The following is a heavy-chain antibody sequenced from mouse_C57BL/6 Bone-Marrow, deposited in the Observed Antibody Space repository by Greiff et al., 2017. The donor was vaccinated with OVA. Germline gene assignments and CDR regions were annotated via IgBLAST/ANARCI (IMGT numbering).Heavy chain of an antibody. D-gene: IGHD2-3*01. J-gene: IGHJ2*01. CDR2: ISYDGSN. Sequence: ESGPGLVKPSQSLSLTCSVTGYSITSGYYWNWIRQFPGNKLEWMGYISYDGSNNYNPSLKNRISITRDTSKNQFFLKLNSVTTEDTATYYCARVGIYDGYYGGDFDYWGQGTTLTVSS. CDR1: GYSITSGYY. CDR3: ARVGIYDGYYGGDFDY. V-gene: IGHV3-6*01.